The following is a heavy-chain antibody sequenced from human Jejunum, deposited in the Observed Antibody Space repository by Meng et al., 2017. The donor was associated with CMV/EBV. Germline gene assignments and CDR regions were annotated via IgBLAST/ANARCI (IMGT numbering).Heavy chain of an antibody. V-gene: IGHV3-30*02. CDR1: GFAFRSDV. CDR3: AKDVDH. Sequence: LEGVRCGVFHPGRSLGLSCAESGFAFRSDVMHWVLQAPGRGTEWVAFIEYDGSDKYYADSMKGRFTISRDNSKTSMSLQMTSLKAEDTALYYCAKDVDHWGQGTLVTVSS. J-gene: IGHJ4*02. CDR2: IEYDGSDK.